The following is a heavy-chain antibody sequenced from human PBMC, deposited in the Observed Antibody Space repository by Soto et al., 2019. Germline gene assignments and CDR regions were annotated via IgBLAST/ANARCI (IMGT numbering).Heavy chain of an antibody. CDR3: ARSSYVYYDSSGYPHDAFDI. J-gene: IGHJ3*02. D-gene: IGHD3-22*01. Sequence: ASVKVSCKASGGTFSSYAISWVRQAPGQGLEWMGRIIPIFGTANYAQKFQGRVTITADESTSTAYMELSSLRSEDTAVYYCARSSYVYYDSSGYPHDAFDIWGQGTMVTVSS. CDR1: GGTFSSYA. V-gene: IGHV1-69*13. CDR2: IIPIFGTA.